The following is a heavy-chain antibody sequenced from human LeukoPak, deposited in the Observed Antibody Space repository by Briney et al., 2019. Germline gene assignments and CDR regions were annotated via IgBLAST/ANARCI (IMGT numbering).Heavy chain of an antibody. J-gene: IGHJ4*02. V-gene: IGHV4-59*08. CDR2: IYYSGST. CDR1: GGSISSYY. Sequence: SETLSLTCTVSGGSISSYYWSWIRQPPGKGLEWIGYIYYSGSTNYNPSLKSRVTLSVDTSKNQFSLKLSSVTAADTAVYYCAIVLSGSYFYWGQGTLVTVSS. D-gene: IGHD1-26*01. CDR3: AIVLSGSYFY.